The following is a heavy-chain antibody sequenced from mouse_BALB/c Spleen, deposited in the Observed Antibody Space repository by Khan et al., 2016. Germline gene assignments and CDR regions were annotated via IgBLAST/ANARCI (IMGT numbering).Heavy chain of an antibody. J-gene: IGHJ4*01. Sequence: QVQLQQSGAELMKPGASVKISCKATGYTFSSYWIEWVKQRPGHGLEWIGEILPGSGSTNYNEKFKGNATFTADTSSNTAYMQLSSLTSEDSAVYYCARLVSVGGTIMDYWGQGTSVTVSS. CDR2: ILPGSGST. D-gene: IGHD1-1*01. CDR1: GYTFSSYW. V-gene: IGHV1-9*01. CDR3: ARLVSVGGTIMDY.